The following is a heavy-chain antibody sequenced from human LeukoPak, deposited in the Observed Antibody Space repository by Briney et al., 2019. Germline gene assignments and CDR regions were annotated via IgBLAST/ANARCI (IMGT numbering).Heavy chain of an antibody. CDR1: GFTFSSYS. V-gene: IGHV3-48*04. Sequence: SGRSLRLSCAAAGFTFSSYSMNWVRQPQEKGLEWVSYICCSSSTIYYGDSVECRFTISRDNAKNSLYLQMNSLRAEETAVYYCARAAGGYSHYYYMDVWGKGTTVTVSS. D-gene: IGHD5-18*01. CDR3: ARAAGGYSHYYYMDV. CDR2: ICCSSSTI. J-gene: IGHJ6*03.